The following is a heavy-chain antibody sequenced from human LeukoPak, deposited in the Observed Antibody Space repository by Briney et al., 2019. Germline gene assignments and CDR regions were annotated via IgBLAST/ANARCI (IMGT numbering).Heavy chain of an antibody. CDR1: GGSISSSSYY. V-gene: IGHV4-61*02. J-gene: IGHJ3*02. CDR2: IYTSGST. Sequence: SETLSLTCTVSGGSISSSSYYWSWIRQPAGKGLEWIGRIYTSGSTNYNPSLKSRVTISVDTSKNQFSLKLSSVTAADTAVYFCARDPVRSLRIPDAFDIWGQGTMVTVSS. D-gene: IGHD2-21*01. CDR3: ARDPVRSLRIPDAFDI.